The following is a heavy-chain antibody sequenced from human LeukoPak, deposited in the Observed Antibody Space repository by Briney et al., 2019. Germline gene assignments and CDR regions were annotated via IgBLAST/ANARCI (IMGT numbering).Heavy chain of an antibody. CDR1: KFTFSHYA. J-gene: IGHJ1*01. V-gene: IGHV3-33*06. CDR3: AKDAQRGFDYSNSLQH. Sequence: PGGSLRLSCAASKFTFSHYAMHWVRQAPGKGLEWVAVIWNDGSDKYYADSVKGRFTVSRDNSRNILYLQIDSLRAEDTGVYYCAKDAQRGFDYSNSLQHWGPGTLVTVSS. CDR2: IWNDGSDK. D-gene: IGHD4-11*01.